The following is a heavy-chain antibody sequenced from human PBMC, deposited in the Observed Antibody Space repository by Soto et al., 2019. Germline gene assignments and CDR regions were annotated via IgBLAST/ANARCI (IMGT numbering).Heavy chain of an antibody. CDR2: IYPGDSDT. J-gene: IGHJ6*02. CDR1: GYSFTSYW. V-gene: IGHV5-51*01. D-gene: IGHD6-13*01. CDR3: ARTAAAGKYYYGTDV. Sequence: GESLKISCKGSGYSFTSYWIGWVRQMPGKGLEWMGIIYPGDSDTRYSPSFQGQVTISADKSISTAYLQWSSLKASDTPMYYCARTAAAGKYYYGTDVWGQGTTITVSS.